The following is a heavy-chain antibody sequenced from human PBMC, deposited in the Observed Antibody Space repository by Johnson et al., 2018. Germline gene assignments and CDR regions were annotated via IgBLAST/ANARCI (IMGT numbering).Heavy chain of an antibody. CDR2: IRSKAYGGTT. CDR3: TIITTPYGGNSDVLDI. V-gene: IGHV3-49*03. Sequence: VQLVQSGGGLVQPGRSLRLSCTASGFTFGDYAMSWFRQAPGKGLEWVGFIRSKAYGGTTEYAASVKGRFTISRDDSKSIAYLQMNILKTEDTAVYYCTIITTPYGGNSDVLDIWGQGTMVTGSS. D-gene: IGHD4-23*01. J-gene: IGHJ3*02. CDR1: GFTFGDYA.